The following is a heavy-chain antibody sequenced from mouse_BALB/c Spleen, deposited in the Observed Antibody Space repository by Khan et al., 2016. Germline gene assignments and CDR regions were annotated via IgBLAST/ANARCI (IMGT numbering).Heavy chain of an antibody. CDR3: AREDYGNYGDYFDY. J-gene: IGHJ2*01. D-gene: IGHD2-1*01. V-gene: IGHV5-6-5*01. CDR1: GFTFSSYA. Sequence: EVQLVESGGGLVKPGGSLKLSCAASGFTFSSYAMSWVRQTPEKRLEWVASISSGGSTYYPDSVKGRFTISRDNARNSLNLQMSRLRAEDTAMYYCAREDYGNYGDYFDYWGQGTTLTVSS. CDR2: ISSGGST.